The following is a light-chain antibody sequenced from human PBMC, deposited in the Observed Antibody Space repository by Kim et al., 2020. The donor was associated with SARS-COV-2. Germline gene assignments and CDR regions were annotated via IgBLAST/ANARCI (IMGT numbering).Light chain of an antibody. CDR2: GEN. Sequence: LGPTGKMTCNGDSLRRYYASWYQQRPGQAPVLVFYGENRRPSGIPDRFSGSNAGNTTSLTITGAQADDEADYFCHSRDTSGNLWLFGGGTKVTVL. CDR3: HSRDTSGNLWL. V-gene: IGLV3-19*01. CDR1: SLRRYY. J-gene: IGLJ3*02.